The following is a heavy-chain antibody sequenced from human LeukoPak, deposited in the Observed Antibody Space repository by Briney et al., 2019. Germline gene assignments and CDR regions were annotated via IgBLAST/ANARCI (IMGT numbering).Heavy chain of an antibody. D-gene: IGHD6-19*01. CDR3: ARGSASGIYPIDY. V-gene: IGHV4-34*01. CDR2: VNHLGRT. Sequence: SETLSLTCAVSGGSFSVYYWSWIRQPPGKGLEWIGEVNHLGRTNYNPSLKSRVTMSLDTSKEEVSLKLTSVTAADTAVYYCARGSASGIYPIDYWGQGTLVTVSS. J-gene: IGHJ4*02. CDR1: GGSFSVYY.